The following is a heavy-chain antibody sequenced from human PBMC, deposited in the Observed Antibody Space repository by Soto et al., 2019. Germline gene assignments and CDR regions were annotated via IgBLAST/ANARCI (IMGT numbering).Heavy chain of an antibody. V-gene: IGHV3-30-3*01. CDR2: ISYDGSNK. Sequence: QVQLVESGGGVVQPGRSLRLSCAASGFTFSSYAMHWVRQAPGKGLEWVAVISYDGSNKYYADSVKGRFTISRDNSKNTPYLQMNSLRGEDTAVYYCARGDSGWYSSYFDYSGQGTLVTVS. J-gene: IGHJ4*02. D-gene: IGHD6-19*01. CDR1: GFTFSSYA. CDR3: ARGDSGWYSSYFDY.